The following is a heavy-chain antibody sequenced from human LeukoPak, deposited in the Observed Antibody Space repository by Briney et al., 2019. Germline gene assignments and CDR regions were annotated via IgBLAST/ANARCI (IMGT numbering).Heavy chain of an antibody. CDR2: INTDGSRT. CDR1: GFTFDDYW. J-gene: IGHJ4*02. D-gene: IGHD1-1*01. V-gene: IGHV3-74*01. CDR3: LRGELTPGVGY. Sequence: GGSLRLSCVASGFTFDDYWMHWVRQIPGKGLGWFSDINTDGSRTRYANSVRGRFTISRDNAKNTVYLQMNSLRADDTGIFYCLRGELTPGVGYWGQGTLVTVSS.